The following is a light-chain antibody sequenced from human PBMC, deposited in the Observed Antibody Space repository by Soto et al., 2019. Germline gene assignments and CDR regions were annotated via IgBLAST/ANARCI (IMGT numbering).Light chain of an antibody. Sequence: AIRMTQSPSSFSASTGDRVTITCRASQGISSYLAWYQQKPGKAPKLLIYAASTLQSGVPARFSGSGSGTEFTLTISSLEPEDFAVYYCQQRSNWLTFGGGTKVDIK. CDR1: QGISSY. J-gene: IGKJ4*01. CDR3: QQRSNWLT. V-gene: IGKV1-8*01. CDR2: AAS.